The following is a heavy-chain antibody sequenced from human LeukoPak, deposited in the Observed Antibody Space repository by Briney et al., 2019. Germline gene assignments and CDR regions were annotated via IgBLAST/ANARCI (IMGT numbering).Heavy chain of an antibody. CDR3: AKERVTPGHFDY. V-gene: IGHV4-59*12. CDR2: IYYSGST. D-gene: IGHD4-23*01. J-gene: IGHJ4*02. CDR1: GGSISSYY. Sequence: PSETLSLTCTVSGGSISSYYWSWIRQPPGKGLEWIGYIYYSGSTNYNPSLKSRVTISVDTSKNQFSPKLSSVTAADTAVYYCAKERVTPGHFDYWGQGTLVTVSS.